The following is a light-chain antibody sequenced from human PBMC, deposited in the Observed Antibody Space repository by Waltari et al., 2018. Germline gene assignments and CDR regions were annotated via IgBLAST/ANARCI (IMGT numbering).Light chain of an antibody. CDR1: SSDVGGYNY. V-gene: IGLV2-11*01. CDR2: DVS. Sequence: QSALTQPRSVSGSPGQSVTISCTGTSSDVGGYNYVSWSQQHPAKTPKLMIYDVSKRPSGVPDRFSGSTSGNTASLTISGLQTEDEADYYCCSFAGSHTYVVFGGGTKLTVL. J-gene: IGLJ2*01. CDR3: CSFAGSHTYVV.